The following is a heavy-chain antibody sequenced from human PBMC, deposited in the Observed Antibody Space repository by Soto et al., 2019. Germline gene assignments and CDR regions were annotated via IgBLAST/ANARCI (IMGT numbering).Heavy chain of an antibody. CDR2: IYHSGST. CDR3: ARLSAAWFDP. J-gene: IGHJ5*02. Sequence: QVPLQESGPGLVKPSETLSLTCTVSGGSVSSGSYYWGWIRQPPGKGLEWIGYIYHSGSTNYNPSLKSRVTISVDTSKNQFSLSLTSVTAADTAVYYCARLSAAWFDPWGQGTLVTVAS. V-gene: IGHV4-61*01. CDR1: GGSVSSGSYY. D-gene: IGHD6-19*01.